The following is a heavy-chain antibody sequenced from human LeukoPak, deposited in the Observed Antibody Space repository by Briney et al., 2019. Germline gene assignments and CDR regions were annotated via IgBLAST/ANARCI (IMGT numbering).Heavy chain of an antibody. V-gene: IGHV4-39*07. CDR3: ARDHATWTGYAYYVDY. Sequence: SETLSLTCTVSGGSISSSSYYWGWIRQPPGKGLEWIGSIYYSGSTYYNPSLKSRVTISVDTSKNQASLKLSSVTAADTAVHYCARDHATWTGYAYYVDYWGQGTLVTVSS. J-gene: IGHJ4*02. CDR1: GGSISSSSYY. D-gene: IGHD3/OR15-3a*01. CDR2: IYYSGST.